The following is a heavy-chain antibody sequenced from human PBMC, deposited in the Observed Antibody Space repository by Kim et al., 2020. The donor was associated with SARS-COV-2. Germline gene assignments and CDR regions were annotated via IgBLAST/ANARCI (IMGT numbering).Heavy chain of an antibody. V-gene: IGHV4-39*01. Sequence: SETLSLTCTVSGGSISSSSYYWGWIRQPPGKGLEWIGSIYYSGSTYYNPSLKSRVTISVDTSKNQFSLQLSSVTAADTAVYCCARHIRGYSYGPTYYYGMDVWRQGTTVTVSS. CDR2: IYYSGST. J-gene: IGHJ6*02. CDR3: ARHIRGYSYGPTYYYGMDV. CDR1: GGSISSSSYY. D-gene: IGHD5-18*01.